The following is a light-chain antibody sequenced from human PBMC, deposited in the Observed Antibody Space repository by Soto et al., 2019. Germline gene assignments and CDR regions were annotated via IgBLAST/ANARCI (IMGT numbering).Light chain of an antibody. CDR2: EVS. Sequence: QSALTQPPSASGSPGQSVTISCTGTSSDVGGYNYVSWYQQHPGKAPKLMMYEVSKRPSGVPDRFSGSKSGNAAALTVSGLQDGDEGDYYCATWDDSLDGPVFGGGTKLTVL. V-gene: IGLV2-8*01. J-gene: IGLJ2*01. CDR1: SSDVGGYNY. CDR3: ATWDDSLDGPV.